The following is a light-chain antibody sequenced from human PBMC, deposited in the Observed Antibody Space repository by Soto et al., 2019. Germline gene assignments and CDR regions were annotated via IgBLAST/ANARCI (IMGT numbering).Light chain of an antibody. CDR3: QQHNGWPLT. Sequence: EIVMTQSPATLSLSPGERATLSCRASQTVGSNLGWYQQKRGQAPSLLIYGASTRAAGVPARFSGSGSGTDFTLTISSLQSEDCAVYYCQQHNGWPLTFGGGTKVEIK. CDR1: QTVGSN. J-gene: IGKJ4*01. CDR2: GAS. V-gene: IGKV3-15*01.